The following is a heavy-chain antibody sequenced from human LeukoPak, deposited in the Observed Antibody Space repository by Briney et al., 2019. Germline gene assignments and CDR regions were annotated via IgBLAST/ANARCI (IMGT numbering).Heavy chain of an antibody. Sequence: GGSLRLSCAVSGITLSNYGMSWVRQAPGRGLEWVAGISDTGGRTNYADSVKGRFTISRDNPKHILYLQMNSLRAEDTAVYFCAKRGVVIRVILVGFHKEAYYFESWGQGALVTVSS. J-gene: IGHJ4*02. CDR1: GITLSNYG. V-gene: IGHV3-23*01. CDR2: ISDTGGRT. CDR3: AKRGVVIRVILVGFHKEAYYFES. D-gene: IGHD3-10*01.